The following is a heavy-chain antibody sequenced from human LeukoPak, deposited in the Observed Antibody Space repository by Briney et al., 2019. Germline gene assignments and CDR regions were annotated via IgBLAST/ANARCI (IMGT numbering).Heavy chain of an antibody. Sequence: ASETLSLTCTVSGGSISGSSYYWGWIRQPPGEWLEWIGSMYYSGITYYNPSLKSRVTISVDTSKNQFSLKLSSVTAADTAVYYCASQIYYYYYMDVWGKGTTVTISS. CDR3: ASQIYYYYYMDV. V-gene: IGHV4-39*07. CDR1: GGSISGSSYY. J-gene: IGHJ6*03. CDR2: MYYSGIT.